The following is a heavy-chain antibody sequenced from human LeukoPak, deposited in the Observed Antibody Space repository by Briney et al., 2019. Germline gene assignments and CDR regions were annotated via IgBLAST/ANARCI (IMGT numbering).Heavy chain of an antibody. CDR2: INPNSGGT. D-gene: IGHD3-10*01. Sequence: GASVKVSCKASGYTFTGYYMHWVRQAPGQGLEWMGWINPNSGGTNYAQKFQGRVTMTRDTSISTAYMELSRLRSDDTAVYYCARDMLWFGDIPPTYYYYYMDVWGKGTTVTISS. J-gene: IGHJ6*03. V-gene: IGHV1-2*02. CDR1: GYTFTGYY. CDR3: ARDMLWFGDIPPTYYYYYMDV.